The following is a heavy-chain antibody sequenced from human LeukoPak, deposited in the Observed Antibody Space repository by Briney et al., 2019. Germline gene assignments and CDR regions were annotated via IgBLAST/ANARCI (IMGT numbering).Heavy chain of an antibody. V-gene: IGHV4-4*07. CDR3: AREYYYDSSGSRGAFDI. CDR2: IYTSGST. CDR1: GGSISSYY. Sequence: SETLSLTCTVSGGSISSYYWSWIRQPAGKGLEWIRRIYTSGSTNYNPSLKSRVTMSVDTSKNQFSLKLSSVTAADTAVYYCAREYYYDSSGSRGAFDIWGQGTMVTVSS. J-gene: IGHJ3*02. D-gene: IGHD3-22*01.